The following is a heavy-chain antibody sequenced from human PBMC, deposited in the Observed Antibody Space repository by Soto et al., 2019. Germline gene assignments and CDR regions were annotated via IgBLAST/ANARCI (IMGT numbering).Heavy chain of an antibody. J-gene: IGHJ3*02. CDR3: AKGERRGGRYSSGWYAAFDI. Sequence: GRSLRLSCAASGFTFSSYAMSWVRQAPGKGLEWVSASSGSGGSTYYADSVKGRFTISRDNSKNPLYLQMNSLRAEDTAVYYCAKGERRGGRYSSGWYAAFDIWGQGTMVTVSS. D-gene: IGHD6-19*01. CDR1: GFTFSSYA. V-gene: IGHV3-23*01. CDR2: SSGSGGST.